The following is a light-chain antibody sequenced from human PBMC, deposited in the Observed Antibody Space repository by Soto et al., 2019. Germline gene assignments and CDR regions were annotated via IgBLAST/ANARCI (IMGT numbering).Light chain of an antibody. CDR2: TNN. Sequence: QSALTQPPSVSATPGQRVTISCSGSNSNIGTNTVNWYQQLPGTAPRLLIYTNNQRPSGVPQRFSGSKTGTSASLAIGGLQSEDGADYYCAAWDDSLGADVFGTGTKVTVL. J-gene: IGLJ1*01. CDR3: AAWDDSLGADV. CDR1: NSNIGTNT. V-gene: IGLV1-44*01.